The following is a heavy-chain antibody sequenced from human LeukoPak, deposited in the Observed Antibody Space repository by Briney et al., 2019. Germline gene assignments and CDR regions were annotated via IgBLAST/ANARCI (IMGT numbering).Heavy chain of an antibody. Sequence: SETLSLTCAVYGGSFSGYYWSRIRQPPGKGLEWIGEINHSGNTNYNPSLKSRVTISVDTSKNQFSLKLSSVTAADTAVYYCARGSLVAATPYYFDYWGQGALVTVSS. D-gene: IGHD2-15*01. J-gene: IGHJ4*02. V-gene: IGHV4-34*01. CDR3: ARGSLVAATPYYFDY. CDR2: INHSGNT. CDR1: GGSFSGYY.